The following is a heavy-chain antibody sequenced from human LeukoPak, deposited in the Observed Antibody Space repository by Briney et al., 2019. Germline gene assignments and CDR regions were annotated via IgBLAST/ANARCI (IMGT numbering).Heavy chain of an antibody. J-gene: IGHJ4*02. CDR2: ISSSGSTI. D-gene: IGHD5-24*01. V-gene: IGHV3-11*04. Sequence: AGGSLRLSCAASGFTFSDYYMSWIRQAPGKGLEWVSYISSSGSTIYYADSVKGRFTISRDNAKNSLYLQMDSLRAEDTAVYYCARDRGRDGYNLVDNWGQGTLVTVSS. CDR1: GFTFSDYY. CDR3: ARDRGRDGYNLVDN.